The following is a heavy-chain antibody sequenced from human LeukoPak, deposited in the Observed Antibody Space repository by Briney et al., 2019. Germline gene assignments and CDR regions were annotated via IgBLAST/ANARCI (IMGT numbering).Heavy chain of an antibody. D-gene: IGHD4-17*01. J-gene: IGHJ4*02. CDR3: ARGVYAVTTLDY. CDR2: IYYSGST. V-gene: IGHV4-61*01. CDR1: GGSVSSGSYY. Sequence: SETLSLTCTVSGGSVSSGSYYWSWIRQPPGKGLEWIGYIYYSGSTDYNPSLKSRVTISVDTSKNQFSLKLSSVTAADTAVYYCARGVYAVTTLDYWGQEPLVTVSS.